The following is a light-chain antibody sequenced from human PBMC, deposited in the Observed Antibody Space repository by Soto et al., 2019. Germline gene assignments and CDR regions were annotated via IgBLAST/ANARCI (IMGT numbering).Light chain of an antibody. V-gene: IGLV2-14*01. J-gene: IGLJ1*01. CDR2: KVS. CDR1: SSNVGGYNY. Sequence: QFVLTQPASVSGSPGQSITIPCTGTSSNVGGYNYVSWYQQHPGRAPKLVIYKVSDRPSGVSSRFSASKSGNTASLTISGSQAADEADYYCSLYTSENTYVFGTGTKVTVL. CDR3: SLYTSENTYV.